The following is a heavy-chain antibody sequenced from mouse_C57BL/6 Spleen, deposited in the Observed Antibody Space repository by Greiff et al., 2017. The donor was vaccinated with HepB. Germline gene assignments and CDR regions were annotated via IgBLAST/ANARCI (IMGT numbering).Heavy chain of an antibody. CDR2: IYPGDGDT. V-gene: IGHV1-80*01. D-gene: IGHD3-2*02. CDR1: GYAFSSYW. J-gene: IGHJ2*01. CDR3: ARRSSGLYYFDY. Sequence: VQLQQSGAELVKPGASVKISCKASGYAFSSYWMNWVKQRPGKGLEWIGQIYPGDGDTNYNGKFKGKATLTADKSSSTAYMQLSSLTSEDSAVYFCARRSSGLYYFDYWGQGTTLTVSS.